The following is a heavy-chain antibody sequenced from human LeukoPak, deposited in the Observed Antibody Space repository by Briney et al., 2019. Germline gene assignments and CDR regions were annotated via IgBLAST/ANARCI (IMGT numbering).Heavy chain of an antibody. CDR2: ISWNSGSI. CDR1: GFTFSSYS. J-gene: IGHJ4*02. D-gene: IGHD3-9*01. Sequence: GGSLRLSCAASGFTFSSYSMNWVRQAPGKGLEWVSGISWNSGSIGYADSVKGRFTISRDNAKNSLYLQMNSLRAEDTALYYCAKALLHYDILTGPDYWGQGTLVTVSS. V-gene: IGHV3-9*01. CDR3: AKALLHYDILTGPDY.